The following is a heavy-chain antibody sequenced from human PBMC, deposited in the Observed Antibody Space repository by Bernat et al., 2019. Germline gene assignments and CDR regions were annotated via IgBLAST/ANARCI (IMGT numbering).Heavy chain of an antibody. CDR3: ASPDDYYYENPDDYPLRY. J-gene: IGHJ4*02. CDR2: VVPVLGIT. Sequence: QVQLVQSGAEVRKPGSSVKVSCKASGGTFSRYAFSWVRQAPGQGLEWMGRVVPVLGITNYAQKFQGRVTITADASASTAYMELSGLRSEDTAVFYCASPDDYYYENPDDYPLRYWGQGTLVTVSS. D-gene: IGHD3-22*01. V-gene: IGHV1-69*02. CDR1: GGTFSRYA.